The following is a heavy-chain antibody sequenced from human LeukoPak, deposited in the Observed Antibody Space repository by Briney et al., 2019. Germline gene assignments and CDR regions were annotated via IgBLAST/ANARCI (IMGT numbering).Heavy chain of an antibody. Sequence: PSETLSLTCTVSGGSFSIYYWSWIRQPAGKGLEWIGRIYTSGSTNYNPSLKSRVTISVDTSKNQFSLKLRSVTAADTAVYYCARDRVGQQLVGRKYYYYYMDVWGKGTTVTISS. D-gene: IGHD6-13*01. CDR1: GGSFSIYY. V-gene: IGHV4-4*07. CDR3: ARDRVGQQLVGRKYYYYYMDV. J-gene: IGHJ6*03. CDR2: IYTSGST.